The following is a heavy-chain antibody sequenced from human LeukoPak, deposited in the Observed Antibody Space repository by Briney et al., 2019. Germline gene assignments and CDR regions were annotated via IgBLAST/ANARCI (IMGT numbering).Heavy chain of an antibody. CDR3: AKDRRYSSSWYYFDY. CDR2: ISGSGGST. CDR1: GFTFSSYA. J-gene: IGHJ4*02. D-gene: IGHD6-13*01. V-gene: IGHV3-23*01. Sequence: GGSLRLPCAASGFTFSSYAMSWVRQAPGKGLEWVSAISGSGGSTYYADSVKGRFTISRDNSKNTLYLQMNSLRAEDTAVYYCAKDRRYSSSWYYFDYWGQGTLVTVSS.